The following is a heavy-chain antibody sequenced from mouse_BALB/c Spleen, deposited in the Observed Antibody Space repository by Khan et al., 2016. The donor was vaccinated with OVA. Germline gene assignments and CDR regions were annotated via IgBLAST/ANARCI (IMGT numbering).Heavy chain of an antibody. CDR3: TRGGYYGKSLFAY. CDR1: GYTFTSYW. D-gene: IGHD2-1*01. Sequence: LQQPGSELVRPGASVKLSCKASGYTFTSYWMHWVKQRHGQGLEWIGNIYPGSGSTNYDEMFKSKGTLTVDTSYSTAYIHLSSLTSEDSAVYYCTRGGYYGKSLFAYWGQGTLVTVSA. CDR2: IYPGSGST. V-gene: IGHV1S22*01. J-gene: IGHJ3*01.